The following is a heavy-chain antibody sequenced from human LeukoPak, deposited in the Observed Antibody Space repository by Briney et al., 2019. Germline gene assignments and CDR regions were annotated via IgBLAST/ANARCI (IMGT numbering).Heavy chain of an antibody. D-gene: IGHD3-10*01. Sequence: GGSLKISFQGSGYRFTSYWISWGRQMPGKGLGGMGRIEPSESYTNYSPSFQGHVTISADKSISTAYLQWSSLKASDTAMYYCARHPHRITMVRGVISPALVDYWGQGTLVTVSS. J-gene: IGHJ4*02. V-gene: IGHV5-10-1*01. CDR3: ARHPHRITMVRGVISPALVDY. CDR1: GYRFTSYW. CDR2: IEPSESYT.